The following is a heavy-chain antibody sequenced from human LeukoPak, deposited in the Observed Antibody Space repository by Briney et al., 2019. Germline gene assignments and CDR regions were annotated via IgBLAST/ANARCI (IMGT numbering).Heavy chain of an antibody. CDR1: GYTFTSYD. Sequence: ASVKVSCKASGYTFTSYDINWVRQATEQGLEWMGWMNPNSGNTGYAQKFQGRVTMTRNTSISTAYMELSSLRSEDTAVYYCARASSGYSSSWRSGGAFDIWGQGTMVTVSS. V-gene: IGHV1-8*01. CDR2: MNPNSGNT. CDR3: ARASSGYSSSWRSGGAFDI. D-gene: IGHD6-13*01. J-gene: IGHJ3*02.